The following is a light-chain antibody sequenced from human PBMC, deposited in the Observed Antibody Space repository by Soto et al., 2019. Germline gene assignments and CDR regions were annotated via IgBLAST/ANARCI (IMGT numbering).Light chain of an antibody. CDR1: QSVSSKY. J-gene: IGKJ3*01. CDR3: QQYGSSLFT. Sequence: VLTQSPGTLSLSPGERATLSCRASQSVSSKYLAWYQQKPGQAPRVLIYGTSIRASGVPERFSGGGSGTDFALAITRLEHEDVAVYYCQQYGSSLFTFGPRTKVDFK. V-gene: IGKV3-20*01. CDR2: GTS.